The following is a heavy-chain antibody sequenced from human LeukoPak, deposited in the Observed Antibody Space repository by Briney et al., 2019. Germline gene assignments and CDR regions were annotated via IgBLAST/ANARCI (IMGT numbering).Heavy chain of an antibody. CDR1: GYTFTGYY. CDR3: ARYPFSSWYLWFDP. V-gene: IGHV1-2*02. Sequence: ALVKFSCKASGYTFTGYYMHWVRQAPGQGLEWMGWISPNSGGTNYAQKFQGRVTMTRDTSISTAYMELSRLRSDDTAVYYCARYPFSSWYLWFDPWGQGTLVTVSS. J-gene: IGHJ5*02. CDR2: ISPNSGGT. D-gene: IGHD6-13*01.